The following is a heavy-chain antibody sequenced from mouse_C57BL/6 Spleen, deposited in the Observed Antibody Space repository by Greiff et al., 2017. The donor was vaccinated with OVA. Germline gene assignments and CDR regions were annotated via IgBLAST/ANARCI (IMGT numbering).Heavy chain of an antibody. CDR3: ASLTGYCDY. D-gene: IGHD4-1*01. J-gene: IGHJ2*01. CDR1: GFTFSSYA. V-gene: IGHV5-4*03. Sequence: DVMLVESGGGLVKPGGSLKLSCAASGFTFSSYAMSWVRQTPEKRLEWVATISDGGSYTSYPDNVKGRFTISRDNAKNNLYLQMSHLKSEDTAMYYCASLTGYCDYWGQGTTLTVSS. CDR2: ISDGGSYT.